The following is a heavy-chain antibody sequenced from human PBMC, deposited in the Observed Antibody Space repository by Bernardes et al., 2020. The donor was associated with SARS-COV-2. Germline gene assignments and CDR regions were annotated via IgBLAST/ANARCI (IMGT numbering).Heavy chain of an antibody. CDR2: IYYSGST. CDR3: AGAPSNTIFRVVIIPVVGWFDP. CDR1: GGSISSGGYY. J-gene: IGHJ5*02. V-gene: IGHV4-31*01. D-gene: IGHD3-3*01. Sequence: SETLSLTCTVSGGSISSGGYYWSWIRQHPGKGLEWIGYIYYSGSTYSNPSLKSLVTISVDTSKNQFSLKLSSVTAADTAVYYSAGAPSNTIFRVVIIPVVGWFDPWGKGTLVTVAS.